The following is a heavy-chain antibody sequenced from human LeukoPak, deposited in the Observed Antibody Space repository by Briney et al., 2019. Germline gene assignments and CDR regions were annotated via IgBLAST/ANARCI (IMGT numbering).Heavy chain of an antibody. CDR1: GGSISSGGYY. CDR3: ARRVDYGSGSKTVGWFDP. Sequence: SETLSLTCTVSGGSISSGGYYWSWIGQHPGKGLEWIGYIYYSGSTYYNPSLKSRVTISVDTSKNQFSLKLSSVTAADTAVYYCARRVDYGSGSKTVGWFDPWGQGTLATVSS. V-gene: IGHV4-31*03. J-gene: IGHJ5*02. CDR2: IYYSGST. D-gene: IGHD3-10*01.